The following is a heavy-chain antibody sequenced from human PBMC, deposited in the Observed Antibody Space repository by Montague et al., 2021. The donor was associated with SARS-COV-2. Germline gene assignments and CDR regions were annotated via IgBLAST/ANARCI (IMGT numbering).Heavy chain of an antibody. V-gene: IGHV4-61*02. Sequence: TLSLTCTASGGSIRSDGFYWNWIRQPSGKGLEWIGRIDASGTTNYXPSLKSRVIISLDRSKNQFSLKLSSVIAADTAVYYCARSAFRYFDRPGMDVWGQGTTVTVSS. CDR2: IDASGTT. CDR1: GGSIRSDGFY. D-gene: IGHD3-9*01. J-gene: IGHJ6*02. CDR3: ARSAFRYFDRPGMDV.